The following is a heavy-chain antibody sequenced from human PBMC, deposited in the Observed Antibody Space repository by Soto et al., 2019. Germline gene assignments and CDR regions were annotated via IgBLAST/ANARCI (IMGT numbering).Heavy chain of an antibody. D-gene: IGHD6-6*01. Sequence: QVQLVQSGAEVKKPGASVKVSCKASGYTFTSYGISWVRQAPGQGLEWMGWISAYNGNTNYAQKLQGRVTMTTDTSTSTEYMELRSLRSDDTAVYYCAREPWNSPKQLTSNFDYCGQGTLVTVSS. CDR1: GYTFTSYG. CDR3: AREPWNSPKQLTSNFDY. V-gene: IGHV1-18*01. J-gene: IGHJ4*02. CDR2: ISAYNGNT.